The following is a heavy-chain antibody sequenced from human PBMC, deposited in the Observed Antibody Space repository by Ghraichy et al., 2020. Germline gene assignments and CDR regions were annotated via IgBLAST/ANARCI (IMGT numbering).Heavy chain of an antibody. CDR2: IYLGGST. D-gene: IGHD1-14*01. Sequence: SETLSLTCDVSGGSISSANWWSWVRPPPGKGLEWIGEIYLGGSTNYDPSLDHRVSISIDNSKNQFSLELNSVTAAGTAVYYCARHLEPPGTRGFDVWGQGRLVTVSS. CDR1: GGSISSANW. CDR3: ARHLEPPGTRGFDV. V-gene: IGHV4-4*02. J-gene: IGHJ3*01.